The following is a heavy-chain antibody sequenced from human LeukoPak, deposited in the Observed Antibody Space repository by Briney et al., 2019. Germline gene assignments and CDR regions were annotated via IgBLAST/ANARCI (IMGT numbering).Heavy chain of an antibody. J-gene: IGHJ4*02. D-gene: IGHD2-2*01. CDR2: ISSSSSYI. Sequence: GGSLRLSCAASGFTFSSYSMNWVRQAPGKGLEWVSSISSSSSYIYYADSVKGRFTISRDNAKNSLYLQMNSLRAEDTAVYYCASFCSSTSCYPPDYFDYWGQGTLVTVSS. V-gene: IGHV3-21*01. CDR3: ASFCSSTSCYPPDYFDY. CDR1: GFTFSSYS.